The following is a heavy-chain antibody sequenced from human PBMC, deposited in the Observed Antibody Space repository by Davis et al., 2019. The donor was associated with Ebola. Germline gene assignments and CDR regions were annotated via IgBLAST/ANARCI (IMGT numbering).Heavy chain of an antibody. V-gene: IGHV3-21*01. D-gene: IGHD1-26*01. CDR3: ARSRYSGSYDYFDY. J-gene: IGHJ4*02. CDR2: ISVSSTYI. Sequence: GGSLRLSCAASGFTFSDYNMNWVRQAPGKGLEWVSSISVSSTYIYYADSVKGRFTVSRDNAKNSLYLQLNSLGAEDTAIYYCARSRYSGSYDYFDYWGQGTLGTVSS. CDR1: GFTFSDYN.